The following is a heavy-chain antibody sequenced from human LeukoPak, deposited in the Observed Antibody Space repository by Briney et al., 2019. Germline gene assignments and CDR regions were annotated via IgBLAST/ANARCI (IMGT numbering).Heavy chain of an antibody. J-gene: IGHJ5*02. V-gene: IGHV4-34*01. CDR3: ASHLGGFDP. CDR2: INHSGST. CDR1: GGSFSGYY. Sequence: SETLSLTCAVYGGSFSGYYWSWIRQPPGKGLEWIGEINHSGSTNYNPSLKSRVTISVDTSKNQFSLKLSSVTAADTAVYYCASHLGGFDPWGQGTLVTVSS. D-gene: IGHD3-16*01.